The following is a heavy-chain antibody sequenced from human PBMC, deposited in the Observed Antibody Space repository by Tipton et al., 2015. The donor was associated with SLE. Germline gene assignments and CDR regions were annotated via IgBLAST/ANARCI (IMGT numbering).Heavy chain of an antibody. Sequence: TLSLTCAVSGYSISSGYYWGWIRQPPGKGLEWIGEVYHSGSTNYNPSLKSRVTISVDTSKNQFSLKLSSVTAADTAVYYCARGVDYGDLSGAFDIWGQGTMVTVSS. D-gene: IGHD4-17*01. CDR1: GYSISSGYY. CDR2: VYHSGST. J-gene: IGHJ3*02. CDR3: ARGVDYGDLSGAFDI. V-gene: IGHV4-38-2*01.